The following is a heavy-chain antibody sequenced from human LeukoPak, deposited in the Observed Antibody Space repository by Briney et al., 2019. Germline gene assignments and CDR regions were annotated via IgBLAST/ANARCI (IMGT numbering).Heavy chain of an antibody. CDR3: ARGFYGVQVLAAFDF. Sequence: SETLSLTCTVSGGSISSSSYYWGWTRQPPGKGLEWIGTLFYTGRSDYNPSLKSRVTISGDTSKNEFSLKLSSVSAADTAVYYCARGFYGVQVLAAFDFWGQGTFVTVSS. J-gene: IGHJ3*01. D-gene: IGHD2-8*01. V-gene: IGHV4-39*07. CDR1: GGSISSSSYY. CDR2: LFYTGRS.